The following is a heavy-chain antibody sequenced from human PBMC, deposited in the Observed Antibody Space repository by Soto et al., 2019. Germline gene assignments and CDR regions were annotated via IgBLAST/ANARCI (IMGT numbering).Heavy chain of an antibody. CDR2: MNPNSGNT. D-gene: IGHD5-18*01. J-gene: IGHJ6*02. CDR3: ASGGYSYGYGYYYGMDV. Sequence: ASVKVSCKASGYTFTSYDINWVRQATGQGLEWMGWMNPNSGNTGYAQKFQGRVTMTRNTSISTAYMELSSLRSEDTAVYYCASGGYSYGYGYYYGMDVWGQGTTVTVSS. CDR1: GYTFTSYD. V-gene: IGHV1-8*01.